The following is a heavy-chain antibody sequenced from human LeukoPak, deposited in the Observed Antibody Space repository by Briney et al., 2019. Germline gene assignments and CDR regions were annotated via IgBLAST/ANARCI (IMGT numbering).Heavy chain of an antibody. D-gene: IGHD3-22*01. J-gene: IGHJ4*02. CDR1: GFIFCSYS. CDR2: ISSTSRSSYI. V-gene: IGHV3-21*01. CDR3: ARGYIDNLGYSPRSAFDK. Sequence: GGSLRLSCAASGFIFCSYSMNWVRQAPGKGLEWVSSISSTSRSSYIFYAESVEGRFTISRDNTKNSLFLQMNSLIAEDTAVYYCARGYIDNLGYSPRSAFDKWGQGTLVTVSS.